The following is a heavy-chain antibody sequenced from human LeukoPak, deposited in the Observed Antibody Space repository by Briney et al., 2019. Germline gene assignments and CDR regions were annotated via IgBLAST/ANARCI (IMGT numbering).Heavy chain of an antibody. CDR3: ARAGRRYCSGGSCYPDAFDI. D-gene: IGHD2-15*01. CDR2: ISSSGSTI. J-gene: IGHJ3*02. Sequence: GGSLRLSCAASGFTFSDYYMSWIRQAPGKGLEWVSYISSSGSTIYYADSVKGRFTIPRDNAKNSLYLQMNSLRAEDTAVYYCARAGRRYCSGGSCYPDAFDIWGQGTMVTVSS. CDR1: GFTFSDYY. V-gene: IGHV3-11*04.